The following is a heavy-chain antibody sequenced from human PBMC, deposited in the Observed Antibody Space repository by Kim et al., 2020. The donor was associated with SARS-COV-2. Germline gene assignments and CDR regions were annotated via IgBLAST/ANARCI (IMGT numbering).Heavy chain of an antibody. Sequence: EDAVKGRFTISRDNAKNSLYLQMNSLRAEDTAVYYCARDPLSYYYYYMDVWGKGTTVTVSS. CDR3: ARDPLSYYYYYMDV. V-gene: IGHV3-48*03. J-gene: IGHJ6*03.